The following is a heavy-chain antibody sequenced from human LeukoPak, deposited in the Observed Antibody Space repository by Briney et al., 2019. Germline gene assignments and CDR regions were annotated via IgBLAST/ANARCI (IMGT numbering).Heavy chain of an antibody. J-gene: IGHJ4*02. CDR1: GGSISSYY. Sequence: SETLSLTCTVSGGSISSYYWSWIRQPPGKGLEWIGYIYYSGSTNYNPSLKSRVTISVDKSKNQFSLKLSSVTAADTAVYYCARAPLMVRGVIITHFDYWGQGTLVTVSS. V-gene: IGHV4-59*12. CDR3: ARAPLMVRGVIITHFDY. D-gene: IGHD3-10*01. CDR2: IYYSGST.